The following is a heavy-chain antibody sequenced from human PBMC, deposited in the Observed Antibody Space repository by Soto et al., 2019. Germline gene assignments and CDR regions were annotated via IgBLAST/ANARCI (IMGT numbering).Heavy chain of an antibody. CDR3: ARDRDGYCSGGSCSYYFDY. V-gene: IGHV1-2*04. CDR2: INPNSGGT. D-gene: IGHD2-15*01. CDR1: GYTLTGYY. J-gene: IGHJ4*02. Sequence: ASVKVSCKASGYTLTGYYMHWVRQAPGQGLEWMGWINPNSGGTNYAQKFQGWVTMTRDTSISTAYMELSRLRSDDTAVYYCARDRDGYCSGGSCSYYFDYWSQGTLVTISS.